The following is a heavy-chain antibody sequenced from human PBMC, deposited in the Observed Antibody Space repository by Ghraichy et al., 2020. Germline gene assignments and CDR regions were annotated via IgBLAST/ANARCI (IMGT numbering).Heavy chain of an antibody. D-gene: IGHD5-12*01. CDR2: ISANNGST. CDR1: GYTFSNFR. Sequence: ASVKVSCQASGYTFSNFRVTWVRQAPGQGLEWMGWISANNGSTRYAQKFQGRVTMTTDTSTTTAYMELRGLRSDDTAVYYCASPRRRIYSGLAYWGQGTLLTVSS. J-gene: IGHJ4*02. CDR3: ASPRRRIYSGLAY. V-gene: IGHV1-18*01.